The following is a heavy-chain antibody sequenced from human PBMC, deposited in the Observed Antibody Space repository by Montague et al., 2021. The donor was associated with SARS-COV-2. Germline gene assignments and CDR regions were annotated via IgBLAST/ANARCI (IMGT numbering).Heavy chain of an antibody. Sequence: SETLSLTCAVYGGSLSGYDWSWIRQPPGKGLEWIGEINHSGSTKYNPSLKSRVSISVDTSKNHFSLKLNSVTAADTAVYYCARGQGEITMIIVVLTAAAHYFDYWGQGTLVTVSP. CDR2: INHSGST. V-gene: IGHV4-34*01. J-gene: IGHJ4*02. D-gene: IGHD3-22*01. CDR3: ARGQGEITMIIVVLTAAAHYFDY. CDR1: GGSLSGYD.